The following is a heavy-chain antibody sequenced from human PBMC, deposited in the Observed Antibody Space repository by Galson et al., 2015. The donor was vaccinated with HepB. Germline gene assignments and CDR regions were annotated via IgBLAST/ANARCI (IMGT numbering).Heavy chain of an antibody. V-gene: IGHV1-18*01. J-gene: IGHJ4*02. Sequence: VKVSCKASGYTFTIYGISWMRQAPGRGLEWMGWISTYNGNTNYAQNLQGRVTMITDTSTSTAYMELRSLRSDDTAVYYCARLVSRGVNGSGKFRGYFDYWGQGTLVTVSS. CDR3: ARLVSRGVNGSGKFRGYFDY. CDR2: ISTYNGNT. CDR1: GYTFTIYG. D-gene: IGHD3-10*01.